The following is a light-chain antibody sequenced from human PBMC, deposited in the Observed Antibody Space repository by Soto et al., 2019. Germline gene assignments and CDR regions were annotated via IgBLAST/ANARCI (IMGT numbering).Light chain of an antibody. CDR2: AAS. V-gene: IGKV1D-12*01. Sequence: IHMTQSPSSLSASVGDRITIICRAKESVGNWLAWYQQKPGKAPKLLIYAASTLPSGVPSRFSGSRSGTVVSLTVSSLQTEDFATYYGQQANSFPLSFGGGTKVDIK. CDR3: QQANSFPLS. CDR1: ESVGNW. J-gene: IGKJ4*01.